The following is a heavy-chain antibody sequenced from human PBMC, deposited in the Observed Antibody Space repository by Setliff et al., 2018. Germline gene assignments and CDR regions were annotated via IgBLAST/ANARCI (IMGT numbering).Heavy chain of an antibody. CDR2: IIPMFGPA. J-gene: IGHJ6*03. CDR3: AREGVDTRSSTDYRYYMDV. V-gene: IGHV1-69*13. CDR1: GYTFTTYA. Sequence: SVKVSCKASGYTFTTYAIGWMRQAPGHGLEWMGGIIPMFGPANYAQKFQGRVTITADESTSTAYMELSSLTSADTAVYYCAREGVDTRSSTDYRYYMDVWGKGTTVTVSS. D-gene: IGHD5-18*01.